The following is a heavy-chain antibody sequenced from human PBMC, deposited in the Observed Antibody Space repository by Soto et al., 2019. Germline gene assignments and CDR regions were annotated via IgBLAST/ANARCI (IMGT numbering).Heavy chain of an antibody. CDR3: ASDYNAYQRQHVFDI. CDR1: GYSFNSYY. V-gene: IGHV1-46*02. J-gene: IGHJ3*02. D-gene: IGHD3-10*01. Sequence: QVQLVQSGAEVKKPGASVKVACKASGYSFNSYYMHWVRQAAGQGPEWMGVINPSGASTSYAQKFQGRVTMTRDTSTSTVYMELSSLRSEDTALYYCASDYNAYQRQHVFDIWGQGTLVTVSS. CDR2: INPSGAST.